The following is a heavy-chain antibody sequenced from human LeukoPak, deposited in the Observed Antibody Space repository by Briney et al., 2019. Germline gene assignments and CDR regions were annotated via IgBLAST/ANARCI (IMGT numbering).Heavy chain of an antibody. CDR1: GDSITNYY. V-gene: IGHV4-59*01. J-gene: IGHJ4*02. Sequence: PSETLSLTCTVSGDSITNYYWSWIRQPPGGGLEWIGYTFHGGGTNCDPSLESGLPISLDTSNNQFSLKLRSWNLATTAVYYCATERAAVESYYYDSWGQGTPVTVSS. CDR2: TFHGGGT. D-gene: IGHD6-25*01. CDR3: ATERAAVESYYYDS.